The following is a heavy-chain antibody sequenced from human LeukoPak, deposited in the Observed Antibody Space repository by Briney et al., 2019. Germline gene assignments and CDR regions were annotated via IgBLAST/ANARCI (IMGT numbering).Heavy chain of an antibody. CDR2: INPNSGGT. CDR3: AREDYDFWSGYYY. V-gene: IGHV1-2*02. CDR1: GYTFTGYY. Sequence: GASVKVSCKASGYTFTGYYMHWVRQAPGQGVEWMGWINPNSGGTNYAQKFQGRVTMTRDTSISTAYMELSRLRSDDTAVYYCAREDYDFWSGYYYWGQGTLVTVSS. D-gene: IGHD3-3*01. J-gene: IGHJ4*02.